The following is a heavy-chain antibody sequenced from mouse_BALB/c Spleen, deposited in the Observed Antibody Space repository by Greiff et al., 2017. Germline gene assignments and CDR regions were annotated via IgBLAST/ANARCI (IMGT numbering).Heavy chain of an antibody. CDR2: IYPGDGDT. CDR3: ARTYLSAMDY. CDR1: GYAFSSSW. Sequence: QVQLQQSGPELVKPGASVKISCKASGYAFSSSWMNWVKQRPGQGLEWIGRIYPGDGDTNYNGKFKGKATLTADKSSSTAYMQLSSLTSVDSAVYFCARTYLSAMDYWGQGTSVTVSS. J-gene: IGHJ4*01. V-gene: IGHV1-82*01. D-gene: IGHD5-1*01.